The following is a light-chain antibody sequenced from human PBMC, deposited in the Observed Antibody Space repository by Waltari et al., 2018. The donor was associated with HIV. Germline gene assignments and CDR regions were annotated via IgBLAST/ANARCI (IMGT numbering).Light chain of an antibody. CDR1: HSVLYYSNNKNY. CDR3: QQYHTIPWT. V-gene: IGKV4-1*01. CDR2: WAS. Sequence: DIVMTQSPDYLAVSLGERVTINCKSSHSVLYYSNNKNYLAWYQQKPGQSPNLLMYWASTRESGVPDRFTGSGSGTDFTLTISSLQAEDVAIYYCQQYHTIPWTFGHGTRVEIK. J-gene: IGKJ1*01.